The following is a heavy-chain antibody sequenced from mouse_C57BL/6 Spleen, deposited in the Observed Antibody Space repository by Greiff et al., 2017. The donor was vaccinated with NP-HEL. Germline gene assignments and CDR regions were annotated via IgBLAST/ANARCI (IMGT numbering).Heavy chain of an antibody. CDR2: IDPEDGDT. V-gene: IGHV14-1*01. CDR3: TTSDSTGYETY. CDR1: GFNIQDYY. J-gene: IGHJ3*01. D-gene: IGHD3-2*02. Sequence: EVQLQPSGAELVRPGASVKLSCTASGFNIQDYYMHWVKQRPEQGLEWIGRIDPEDGDTEYAPKFQDKATMTADTSSNTAYLQLSSLTSEDTAVYYCTTSDSTGYETYWGKGTLVTVS.